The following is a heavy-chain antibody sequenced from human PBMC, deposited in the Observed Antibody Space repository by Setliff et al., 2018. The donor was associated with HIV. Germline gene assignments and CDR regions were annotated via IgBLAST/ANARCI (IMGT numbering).Heavy chain of an antibody. V-gene: IGHV4-34*01. CDR3: LLDVPLILRTSPPL. CDR2: INHSGNT. D-gene: IGHD1-7*01. J-gene: IGHJ4*02. CDR1: GGSFSDYY. Sequence: SETLSLTCVVYGGSFSDYYWSWIRQPPGKGLEWIGEINHSGNTTYNPSLKSRVTMSVDTTKNQFSLKLNTVTAADTATYYCLLDVPLILRTSPPLWGQGTPGTVS.